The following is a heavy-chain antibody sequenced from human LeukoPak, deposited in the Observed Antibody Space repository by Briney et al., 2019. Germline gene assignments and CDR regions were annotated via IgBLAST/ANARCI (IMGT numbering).Heavy chain of an antibody. Sequence: GGSLRLSCAASGFTFSSYGMSWVRQAPGKGLEWVSAISGSGGSTYYADSVKGRFTISRDNAKNSLYLQMNSLRAEDTAVYYCARASPNYYDSSGYYEPTEYFQHWGQGTLVTVSS. CDR2: ISGSGGST. J-gene: IGHJ1*01. V-gene: IGHV3-23*01. CDR3: ARASPNYYDSSGYYEPTEYFQH. CDR1: GFTFSSYG. D-gene: IGHD3-22*01.